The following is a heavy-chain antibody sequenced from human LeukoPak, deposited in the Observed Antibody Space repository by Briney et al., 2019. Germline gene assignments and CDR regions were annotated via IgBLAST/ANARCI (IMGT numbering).Heavy chain of an antibody. D-gene: IGHD3-10*01. CDR3: ARDRGKPMPGELLYPWFDP. V-gene: IGHV4-59*01. CDR2: IYYSGST. CDR1: GGSISSYY. J-gene: IGHJ5*02. Sequence: SETLSLTCTVSGGSISSYYWSWIRQPPGKGLEWIGYIYYSGSTNYNPSLKSRVTISVDTSKNQFSLKLSSVTAADTAVYYCARDRGKPMPGELLYPWFDPWGQGTLVTVSS.